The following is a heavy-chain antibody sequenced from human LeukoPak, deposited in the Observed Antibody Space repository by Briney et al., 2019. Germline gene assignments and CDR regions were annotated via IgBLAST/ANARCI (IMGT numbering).Heavy chain of an antibody. D-gene: IGHD3-9*01. Sequence: PGGSLRLSCAASGFTFSSYAMSWVRQAPGKGLEWVSAISGSGGSTYYADSVKGRFTISRDNSKNTLYLQMNSLRAEDTAVYYCAKDRDYDILTGYYPTFDYWGQGTLVTVSS. CDR2: ISGSGGST. CDR3: AKDRDYDILTGYYPTFDY. CDR1: GFTFSSYA. V-gene: IGHV3-23*01. J-gene: IGHJ4*02.